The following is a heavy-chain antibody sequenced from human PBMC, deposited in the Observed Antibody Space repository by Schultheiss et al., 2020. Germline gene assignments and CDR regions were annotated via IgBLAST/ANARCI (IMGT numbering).Heavy chain of an antibody. CDR2: IYTSGST. D-gene: IGHD6-6*01. CDR3: ARHHIEYSSSAYYFDY. V-gene: IGHV4-61*02. J-gene: IGHJ4*02. Sequence: SETLSLTCAVSGGSISSGGYSWSWIRQPAGKGLEWIGRIYTSGSTNYNPSLKSRVTISVDTSKNQFSLKLSSVTAADTAVYYCARHHIEYSSSAYYFDYWGQGTLVTVSS. CDR1: GGSISSGGYS.